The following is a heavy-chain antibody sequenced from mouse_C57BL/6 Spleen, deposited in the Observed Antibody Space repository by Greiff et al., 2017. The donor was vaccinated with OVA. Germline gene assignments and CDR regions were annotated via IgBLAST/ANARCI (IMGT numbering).Heavy chain of an antibody. J-gene: IGHJ1*03. V-gene: IGHV3-1*01. CDR2: ISYSGST. D-gene: IGHD1-1*01. CDR3: ARGFYYGSRYFDV. Sequence: EVQRVESGPGMVKPSQSLSLTCTVTGYSITSGYDWHWIRHFPGNKLEWMGYISYSGSTNYNPSLKSRISITHDTSKNHFFLKLNSVTTEDTATYYCARGFYYGSRYFDVWGTGTTVTVSS. CDR1: GYSITSGYD.